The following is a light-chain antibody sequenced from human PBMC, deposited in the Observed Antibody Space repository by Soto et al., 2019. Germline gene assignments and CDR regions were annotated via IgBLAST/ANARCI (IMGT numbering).Light chain of an antibody. Sequence: DIQMTQSPSTLSASVGDGVTITCRASQSISSWLAWYQQKPGKAPKLLIFDASILESGVPSRFSGSRSGTEFTLTISSLQPDDFATYYCQQYNSYSSFGGGTSVEIK. CDR1: QSISSW. V-gene: IGKV1-5*01. J-gene: IGKJ4*01. CDR3: QQYNSYSS. CDR2: DAS.